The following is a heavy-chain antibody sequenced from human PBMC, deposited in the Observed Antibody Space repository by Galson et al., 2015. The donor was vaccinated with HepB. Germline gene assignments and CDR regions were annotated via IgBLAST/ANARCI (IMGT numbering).Heavy chain of an antibody. J-gene: IGHJ4*02. CDR1: GFTFSAYW. V-gene: IGHV3-7*03. CDR3: VTDYYGSGQD. D-gene: IGHD3-10*01. CDR2: IKKDGGEI. Sequence: SLRLSCAASGFTFSAYWMNWVRQAPGKGLEWVANIKKDGGEIYYVDSVKGRFTISRDNAKNSLYLQMNSLRAEDTAVYYCVTDYYGSGQDWGQGTLVTVSS.